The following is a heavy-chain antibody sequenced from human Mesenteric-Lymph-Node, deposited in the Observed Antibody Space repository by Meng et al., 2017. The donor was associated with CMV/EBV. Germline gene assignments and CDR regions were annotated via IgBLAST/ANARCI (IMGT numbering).Heavy chain of an antibody. CDR2: TYYRSKWYN. J-gene: IGHJ4*02. CDR3: ASSTLWFGEYADY. D-gene: IGHD3-10*01. V-gene: IGHV6-1*01. Sequence: SETLSLTCVISGDSVSSNSAAWNWIRQSPSRGLEWLGRTYYRSKWYNDYAESLKGRINIIADTSKNQVSLQLSSVSPEDTAVYYCASSTLWFGEYADYWGQGTLVTVSS. CDR1: GDSVSSNSAA.